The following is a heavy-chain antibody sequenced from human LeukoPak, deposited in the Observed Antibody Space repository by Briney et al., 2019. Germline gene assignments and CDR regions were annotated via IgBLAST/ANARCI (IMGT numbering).Heavy chain of an antibody. CDR2: ISAYDDST. D-gene: IGHD1-26*01. J-gene: IGHJ3*02. Sequence: ASVKVSCKASGYTFSSFGITWVRQAPGQGLEWMGWISAYDDSTHYAQKLQGRVSMTRDTSTNTAYMELRSLRSDDTAVYYCAKVDPPITVGAMGDPFDIWGQGTMVIVSS. V-gene: IGHV1-18*01. CDR3: AKVDPPITVGAMGDPFDI. CDR1: GYTFSSFG.